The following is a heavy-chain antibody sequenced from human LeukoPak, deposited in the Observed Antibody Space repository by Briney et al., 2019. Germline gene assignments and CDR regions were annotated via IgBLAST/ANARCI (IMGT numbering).Heavy chain of an antibody. V-gene: IGHV3-48*01. CDR1: GFSLSSYS. CDR2: IAYTGTM. CDR3: ARDPHSLDY. Sequence: GGALRLSCTASGFSLSSYSMNWVRQAPGKGLEWVAYIAYTGTMHYADSVRGRFAISRDNAKSSLFLQLNSLRAEDTAVYYCARDPHSLDYWGQGTLVTVSS. J-gene: IGHJ4*02.